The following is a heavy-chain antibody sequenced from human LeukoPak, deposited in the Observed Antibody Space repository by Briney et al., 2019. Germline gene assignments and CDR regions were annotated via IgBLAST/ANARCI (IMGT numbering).Heavy chain of an antibody. D-gene: IGHD6-13*01. J-gene: IGHJ4*02. CDR2: TYYRSKWYN. V-gene: IGHV6-1*01. Sequence: SQTLSLTCAISGDSVASNSDAWNWIRQSPSRGLEWLGRTYYRSKWYNDFAVSVKSRININPDTSKNQFSLQLNSVTPEDTAGYYCAREKAAAPYDYWGQGTLGTVSS. CDR1: GDSVASNSDA. CDR3: AREKAAAPYDY.